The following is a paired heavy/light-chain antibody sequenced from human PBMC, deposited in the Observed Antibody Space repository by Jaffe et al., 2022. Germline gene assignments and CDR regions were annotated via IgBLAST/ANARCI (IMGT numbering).Heavy chain of an antibody. D-gene: IGHD4-17*01. CDR1: GFTFSSYS. J-gene: IGHJ4*02. CDR3: ARVPYPPPDYGDYRPLDY. CDR2: ISSSSSYI. Sequence: EVQLVESGGGLVKPGGSLRLSCAASGFTFSSYSMNWVRQAPGKGLEWVSSISSSSSYIYYADSVKGRFTISRDNAKNSLYLQMNSLRAEDTAVYYCARVPYPPPDYGDYRPLDYWGQGTLVTVSS. V-gene: IGHV3-21*01.
Light chain of an antibody. CDR1: QGISSA. CDR2: DAS. V-gene: IGKV1-13*02. J-gene: IGKJ3*01. CDR3: QQFNSYPFT. Sequence: AIQLTQSPSSLSASVGDRVTITCRASQGISSALAWYQQKPGKAPKLLIYDASSLESGVPSRFSGSGSGTDFTLTISSLQPEDFATYYCQQFNSYPFTFGPGTKVDIK.